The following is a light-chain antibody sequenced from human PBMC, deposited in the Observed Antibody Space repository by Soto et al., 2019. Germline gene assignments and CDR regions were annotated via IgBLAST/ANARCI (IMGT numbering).Light chain of an antibody. CDR2: STT. Sequence: QTVVTQEPSLTVSPGGTVTLTCASSTGAVTSALHPNWIQQRPGQAPRTLIYSTTNTHSWTPARFSGSLLGGKAALTLSGVQPEDEAEYYCLLNYGGAQGVVFGGGTKLTVL. CDR1: TGAVTSALH. CDR3: LLNYGGAQGVV. J-gene: IGLJ2*01. V-gene: IGLV7-43*01.